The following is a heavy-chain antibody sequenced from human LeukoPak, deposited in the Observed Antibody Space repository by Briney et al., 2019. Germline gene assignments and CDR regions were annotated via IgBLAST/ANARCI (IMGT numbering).Heavy chain of an antibody. D-gene: IGHD6-13*01. Sequence: GESLKISCKVSGYRLTNNRIGWVRQVPGKGLEWMGIIYPGYSDTRYSPSFQGQVTFSVDTSTSTVYLQWSSLKASDTAIYYCARFALSSSLDYWGQGTLVTVSS. CDR3: ARFALSSSLDY. CDR1: GYRLTNNR. CDR2: IYPGYSDT. J-gene: IGHJ4*02. V-gene: IGHV5-51*01.